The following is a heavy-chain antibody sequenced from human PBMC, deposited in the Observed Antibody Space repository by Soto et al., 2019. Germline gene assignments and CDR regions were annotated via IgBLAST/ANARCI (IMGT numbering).Heavy chain of an antibody. J-gene: IGHJ5*02. CDR2: ISHGGST. CDR3: ARTILPNNWFDP. CDR1: GGSISSYY. V-gene: IGHV4-59*12. D-gene: IGHD2-15*01. Sequence: ETLSLTCTVSGGSISSYYWSWVRQPPGKGLEWIGEISHGGSTNYNPSLKSRVTLSVDRSKNHFSLKLTSVTAADAAVYYCARTILPNNWFDPWGQGTLVTVSS.